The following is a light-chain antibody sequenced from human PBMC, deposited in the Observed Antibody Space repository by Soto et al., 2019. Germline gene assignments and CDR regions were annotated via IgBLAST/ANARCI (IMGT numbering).Light chain of an antibody. Sequence: QSALTQPASVSGSPGQSITISCTGTSSDVGGYNSVSWYQQHPGKAPKLMIYDVSARPSGVSNRFSGSKSGNTASLTISGLQAEDEADYYCSSNTSSITLVFGGGTKLTVL. CDR1: SSDVGGYNS. V-gene: IGLV2-14*01. CDR3: SSNTSSITLV. CDR2: DVS. J-gene: IGLJ2*01.